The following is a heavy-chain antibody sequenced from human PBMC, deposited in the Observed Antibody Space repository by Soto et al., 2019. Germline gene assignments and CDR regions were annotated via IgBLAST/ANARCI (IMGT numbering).Heavy chain of an antibody. V-gene: IGHV4-31*01. D-gene: IGHD3-22*01. CDR1: GGSITSGGYY. J-gene: IGHJ4*02. Sequence: QVQLQESGPGLVQPSQTLSLSCTVSGGSITSGGYYWSWIRQHPGKGLEWIGYIYYSGTTYYNPSLNSQLTISLATSTNQFSVEVNSVSATDTAVYYCAGADSSGYTFEHWGQGTLVTVAS. CDR3: AGADSSGYTFEH. CDR2: IYYSGTT.